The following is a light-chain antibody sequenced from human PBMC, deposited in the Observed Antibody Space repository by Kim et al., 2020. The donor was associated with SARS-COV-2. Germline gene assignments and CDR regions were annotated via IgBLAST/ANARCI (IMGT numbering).Light chain of an antibody. V-gene: IGKV3-20*01. J-gene: IGKJ1*01. CDR3: QQYDNSRWT. CDR1: QSVSSSY. Sequence: EIVLTQSPGTLSLSPGERATLSCRASQSVSSSYLAWYQQKPGQAPRLLIYGASNRATGIPDRFSGSGSGTDFTLTISRLEPEDFAVYYCQQYDNSRWTFGRGTKVDIK. CDR2: GAS.